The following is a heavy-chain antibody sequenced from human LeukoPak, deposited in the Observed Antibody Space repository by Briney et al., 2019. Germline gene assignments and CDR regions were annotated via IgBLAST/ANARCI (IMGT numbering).Heavy chain of an antibody. J-gene: IGHJ4*02. D-gene: IGHD2-2*01. CDR2: ITRDGSYA. CDR1: GFAFSNYW. V-gene: IGHV3-74*01. CDR3: VRAHGTYAPLGY. Sequence: GGSLRLSCAASGFAFSNYWMHWVRQVPGKGLVWVSRITRDGSYANYADSVKGRFTFSRDNARNTLYLQMNSLRAEDTAVYYCVRAHGTYAPLGYWGQGTLVTVSS.